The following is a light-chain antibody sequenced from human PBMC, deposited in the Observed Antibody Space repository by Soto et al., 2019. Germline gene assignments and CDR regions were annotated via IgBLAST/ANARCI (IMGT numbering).Light chain of an antibody. CDR1: SSDVGGYNY. CDR2: EVS. J-gene: IGLJ3*02. CDR3: QSYDSSLSGSGV. V-gene: IGLV2-14*01. Sequence: QSVLTQPASVSGSPGQSITISCTGTSSDVGGYNYVSWSQQHPGKAPKLIIYEVSNRPSGVPDRFSGSKSGTSASLAITGLQAEDEADYYCQSYDSSLSGSGVFGGGTKLTVL.